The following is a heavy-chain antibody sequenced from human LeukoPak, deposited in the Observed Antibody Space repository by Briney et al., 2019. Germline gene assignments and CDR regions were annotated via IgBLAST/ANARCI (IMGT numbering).Heavy chain of an antibody. Sequence: SETLSLTCTVSGGSITSSTYYWGWVRQPPGKGLEWIGIIYYTGNTHYNPSLKSRVTISVDTSKNQFSLNLSSVTAADTAVYYCASPYSGSFGGSYYYGVDVWGQGTTVTVSS. CDR3: ASPYSGSFGGSYYYGVDV. CDR1: GGSITSSTYY. CDR2: IYYTGNT. V-gene: IGHV4-39*07. D-gene: IGHD1-26*01. J-gene: IGHJ6*02.